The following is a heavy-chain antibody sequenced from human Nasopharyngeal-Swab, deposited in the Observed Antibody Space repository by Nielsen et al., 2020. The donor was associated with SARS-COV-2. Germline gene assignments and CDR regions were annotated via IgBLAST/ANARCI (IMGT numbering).Heavy chain of an antibody. CDR2: MNPISGNT. V-gene: IGHV1-8*01. CDR3: ARALTVDTAMVIYYYYYYGMDV. D-gene: IGHD5-18*01. J-gene: IGHJ6*02. Sequence: WVRQAPGQGLEWMGWMNPISGNTGYAQKFQGRVTMTRNTSISTAYMELSSLRSEDTAVYYCARALTVDTAMVIYYYYYYGMDVWGQGTTVTVSS.